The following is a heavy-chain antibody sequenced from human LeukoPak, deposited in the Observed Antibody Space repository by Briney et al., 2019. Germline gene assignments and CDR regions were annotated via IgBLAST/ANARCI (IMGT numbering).Heavy chain of an antibody. CDR1: GYSFTSYW. Sequence: GESLKISCQGSGYSFTSYWIGWVRQMPGKGLEWMGIIYPGDSDTRYSPSFQGQVTISADKSISTAYLQWSSLKASDTAMYYCARLSRGYSYANYYYYMDVWGKGTTVTVSS. D-gene: IGHD5-18*01. V-gene: IGHV5-51*01. J-gene: IGHJ6*03. CDR3: ARLSRGYSYANYYYYMDV. CDR2: IYPGDSDT.